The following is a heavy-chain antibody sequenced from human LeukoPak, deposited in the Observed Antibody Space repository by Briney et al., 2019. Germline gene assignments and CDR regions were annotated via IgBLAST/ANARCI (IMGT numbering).Heavy chain of an antibody. J-gene: IGHJ4*02. CDR1: GFTLSRFW. Sequence: PGGSLRLSCAASGFTLSRFWMSWVRQAPGKGLEWVSSISSSSSYIYYADSVKGRFTISRDNAKNSLYLQMNSLRAEDTAVYYCARVTRGSYYLFDYWGQGTLVTVSS. V-gene: IGHV3-21*01. CDR2: ISSSSSYI. D-gene: IGHD1-26*01. CDR3: ARVTRGSYYLFDY.